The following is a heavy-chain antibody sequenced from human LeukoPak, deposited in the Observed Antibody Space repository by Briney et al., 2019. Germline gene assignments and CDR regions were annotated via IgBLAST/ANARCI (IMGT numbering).Heavy chain of an antibody. CDR1: GYTFTDYP. J-gene: IGHJ4*02. Sequence: ASVKVSCKASGYTFTDYPMNWVRQAPGQGLEWMGWMNPKSGNTGHAQKFQGRVTITRDTSISTVYMELSSLRSEDTAVYFCARVDGSPDYWGQGTLVTVSS. CDR3: ARVDGSPDY. D-gene: IGHD2-15*01. CDR2: MNPKSGNT. V-gene: IGHV1-8*01.